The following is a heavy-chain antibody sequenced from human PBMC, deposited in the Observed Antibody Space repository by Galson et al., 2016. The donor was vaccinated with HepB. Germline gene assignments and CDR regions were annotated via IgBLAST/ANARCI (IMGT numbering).Heavy chain of an antibody. CDR2: IWYDGNKT. CDR3: AKDPSSGWYKYYHGMDV. CDR1: GFNFRACG. Sequence: SLRLSCAASGFNFRACGMHWLRQAPGRGLEWVALIWYDGNKTYYADSVKGRFTISRDNSKNILYLQMNSLRAEDTAVYHCAKDPSSGWYKYYHGMDVWGQGTTVTVSS. V-gene: IGHV3-33*06. J-gene: IGHJ6*02. D-gene: IGHD6-19*01.